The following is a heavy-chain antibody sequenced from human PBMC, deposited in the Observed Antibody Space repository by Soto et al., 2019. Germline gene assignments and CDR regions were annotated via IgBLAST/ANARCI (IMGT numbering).Heavy chain of an antibody. D-gene: IGHD3-3*01. J-gene: IGHJ5*02. CDR2: INPNSGGT. CDR1: GYTFTGYY. CDR3: ARGPPYDFWSGYTEYNWFDP. V-gene: IGHV1-2*04. Sequence: GASVKVSCTASGYTFTGYYMHWVRQAPGQGLEWMGWINPNSGGTNYAQKFQGWVTMTRDTSISTAYMELSRLRSDDTAVYYCARGPPYDFWSGYTEYNWFDPWGQGTLVTVSS.